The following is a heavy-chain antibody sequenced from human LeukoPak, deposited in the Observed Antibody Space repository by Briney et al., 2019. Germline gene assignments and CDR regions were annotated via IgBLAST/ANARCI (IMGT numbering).Heavy chain of an antibody. Sequence: GASVKVSCKASGYTFTSYGISWVRQAPGQGLERMGWISAYNGNTNYAQKLQGRVTMTTDTSTSTAYMELRSLRSDDTAVYYCARAVITFGGVIVHYFDYWGQGTLVTVSS. J-gene: IGHJ4*02. D-gene: IGHD3-16*02. CDR3: ARAVITFGGVIVHYFDY. CDR1: GYTFTSYG. CDR2: ISAYNGNT. V-gene: IGHV1-18*01.